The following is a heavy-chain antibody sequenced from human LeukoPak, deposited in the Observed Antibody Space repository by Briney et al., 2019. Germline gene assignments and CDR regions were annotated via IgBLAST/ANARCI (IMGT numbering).Heavy chain of an antibody. J-gene: IGHJ4*02. V-gene: IGHV3-11*01. CDR1: GFTFSDYY. CDR2: INSSGSTI. Sequence: PGGSLRLSCAASGFTFSDYYMSGIRQAPGKGLEWVSYINSSGSTIYYADSVKGRFTISRDNAKNSLYLQMNSLRAEDTAVYYCARDSGGSYYIGSDYWGQGTLVTVSS. CDR3: ARDSGGSYYIGSDY. D-gene: IGHD1-26*01.